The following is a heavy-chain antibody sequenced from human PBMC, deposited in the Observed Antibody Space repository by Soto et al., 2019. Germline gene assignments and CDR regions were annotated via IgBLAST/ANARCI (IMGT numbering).Heavy chain of an antibody. CDR2: IYNSGRY. V-gene: IGHV4-59*01. CDR1: GGFI. Sequence: TLSLTCTVSGGFIWGWIRQSPDKGLEWIGYIYNSGRYNYNPSLESRLTISIDTSKNQFSLRLASVTAADTAVYYCARTLPNRQLFDSWSQGPLVTVSS. J-gene: IGHJ4*02. CDR3: ARTLPNRQLFDS. D-gene: IGHD1-1*01.